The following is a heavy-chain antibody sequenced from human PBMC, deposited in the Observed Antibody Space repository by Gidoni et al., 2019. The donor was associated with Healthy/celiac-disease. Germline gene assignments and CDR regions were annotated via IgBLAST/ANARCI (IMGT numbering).Heavy chain of an antibody. CDR1: GGSFSGYY. V-gene: IGHV4-34*01. Sequence: QVQLQQWGAGLLKPSETLSLTCAVYGGSFSGYYWSWIRQPPGKGLEWIGEINHSGSTNYNPSLKSRVTISVDTSKNQFSLKLSSVTAADTAVYYCARKGLMVYYMDVWGKGTTVTVSS. CDR2: INHSGST. D-gene: IGHD2-8*01. J-gene: IGHJ6*03. CDR3: ARKGLMVYYMDV.